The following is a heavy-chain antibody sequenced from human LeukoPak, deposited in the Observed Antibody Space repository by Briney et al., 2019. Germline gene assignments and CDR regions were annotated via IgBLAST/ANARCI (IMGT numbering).Heavy chain of an antibody. V-gene: IGHV3-64*01. D-gene: IGHD6-19*01. CDR3: ARGVAWSSSGWYFDY. J-gene: IGHJ4*02. Sequence: GGSLRLSCAASGFTFGSYAMHWVRQAPGKGLEYVSAISSNGGSTYYANSVKGRFTISRDNSKNTLYLQMGSLRAEDMAVYYCARGVAWSSSGWYFDYWGQGTLVTVSS. CDR1: GFTFGSYA. CDR2: ISSNGGST.